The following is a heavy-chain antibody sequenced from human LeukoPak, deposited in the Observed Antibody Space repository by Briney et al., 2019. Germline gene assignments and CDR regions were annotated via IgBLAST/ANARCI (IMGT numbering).Heavy chain of an antibody. J-gene: IGHJ2*01. CDR3: ARPVAGTVWYFDL. Sequence: SETLSLTCTVSGGSISSSSYYWGWIRQPPGTGLEWIGSIYYSGSTYYNPSLKSRVTISVDTSKNQFSLKLSSVTAADTAVYYCARPVAGTVWYFDLWGRGTLVTVSS. CDR1: GGSISSSSYY. D-gene: IGHD6-19*01. CDR2: IYYSGST. V-gene: IGHV4-39*01.